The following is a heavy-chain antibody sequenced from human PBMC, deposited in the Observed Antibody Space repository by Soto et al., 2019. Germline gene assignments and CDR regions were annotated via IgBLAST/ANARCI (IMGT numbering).Heavy chain of an antibody. CDR3: ARGGLYCSGGSCYSDAFDI. Sequence: SETLSLTCTVSGGSISSSSYYWGWIRQPPGKGLEWIGSIYYSGSTYYNPSLKSRVTISVDTSKNPFSLKLSSVTAADTAVYYCARGGLYCSGGSCYSDAFDIWGQGTMVTVSS. D-gene: IGHD2-15*01. V-gene: IGHV4-39*01. CDR1: GGSISSSSYY. CDR2: IYYSGST. J-gene: IGHJ3*02.